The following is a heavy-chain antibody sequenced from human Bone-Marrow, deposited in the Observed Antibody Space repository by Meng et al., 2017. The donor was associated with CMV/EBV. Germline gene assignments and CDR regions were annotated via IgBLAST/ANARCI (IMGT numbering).Heavy chain of an antibody. V-gene: IGHV1-8*01. J-gene: IGHJ6*02. CDR2: MNPNSGNT. Sequence: ASVKVSCKASGYTFTSYDINWVRQATGQGLEWMGWMNPNSGNTGYAQKFQGRVTMTRNTSISTAYMELSSRRSEDTAVYYCARVNIVVVPAALYYYYYGMDVWGQGTTVTVSS. D-gene: IGHD2-2*01. CDR3: ARVNIVVVPAALYYYYYGMDV. CDR1: GYTFTSYD.